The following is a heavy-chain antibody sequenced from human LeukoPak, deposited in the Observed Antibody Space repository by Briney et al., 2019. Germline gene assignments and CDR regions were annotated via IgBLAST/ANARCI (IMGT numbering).Heavy chain of an antibody. CDR2: IFYSGNT. CDR3: ARDQSGSGSYTDDYYAMDV. Sequence: SEPLSLPRCVSGGAISTGGYYWSWLRPPPGKRLEGWGYIFYSGNTYYTPSLKSRVTISVDTSKNQFSLKLSSATAADTAIYYCARDQSGSGSYTDDYYAMDVWGKGTTVTVSS. V-gene: IGHV4-31*03. CDR1: GGAISTGGYY. D-gene: IGHD3-10*01. J-gene: IGHJ6*04.